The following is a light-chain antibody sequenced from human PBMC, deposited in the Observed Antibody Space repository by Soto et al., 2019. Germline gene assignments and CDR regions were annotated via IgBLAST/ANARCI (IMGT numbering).Light chain of an antibody. CDR2: KAS. CDR1: QTINTW. CDR3: QQYNSYQYS. J-gene: IGKJ2*03. Sequence: DIQMTQSPSTLSASVGDRVTITCRASQTINTWLAWYQQRPGRAPKLLIYKASSLESGVPSRFSGSGSGTEFTLTISSLQPDDVASYYCQQYNSYQYSFGQGTKLEIK. V-gene: IGKV1-5*03.